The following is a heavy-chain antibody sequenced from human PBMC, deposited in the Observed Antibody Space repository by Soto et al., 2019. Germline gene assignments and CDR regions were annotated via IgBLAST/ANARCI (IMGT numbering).Heavy chain of an antibody. J-gene: IGHJ4*02. D-gene: IGHD3-10*01. CDR2: LGAGGDT. Sequence: EVQLVESGGGLVQPGGSLRLACAASGFTVSSYDMHWVRHVTGKGLEWVSTLGAGGDTYFPDSVKGRFTISRENAKNSLYLQMNDLGAGDTAVYYCARGTMVRRTLVPGISGPLDYWGQGTQVDVSS. V-gene: IGHV3-13*01. CDR1: GFTVSSYD. CDR3: ARGTMVRRTLVPGISGPLDY.